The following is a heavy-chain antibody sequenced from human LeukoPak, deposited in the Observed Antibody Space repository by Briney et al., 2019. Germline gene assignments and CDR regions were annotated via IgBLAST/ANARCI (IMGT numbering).Heavy chain of an antibody. CDR2: ISWNSGSI. CDR3: ARDPGAFPYFFDC. J-gene: IGHJ4*02. D-gene: IGHD4/OR15-4a*01. CDR1: GFTFDDYA. V-gene: IGHV3-9*01. Sequence: GGSLRLSGAASGFTFDDYAMHWVRQAPGKGLEWVSGISWNSGSIGYADSVKGRFTISRDNSKNTLYLQMNSLRVEDTAVYFCARDPGAFPYFFDCWGQGTLVTVSS.